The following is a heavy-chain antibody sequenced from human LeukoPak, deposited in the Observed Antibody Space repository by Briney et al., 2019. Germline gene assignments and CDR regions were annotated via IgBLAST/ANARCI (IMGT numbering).Heavy chain of an antibody. Sequence: PSQTLSLTCTVSGGSISSGGYYWSWIRQHPGKGLEWIGYIYYSGSTYYNPSLKSRVTISVDTSKNQFPLKLSSVTAADTAVYYCAREELERRGWFDPWGQGTLVTVSS. D-gene: IGHD1-1*01. CDR3: AREELERRGWFDP. CDR1: GGSISSGGYY. CDR2: IYYSGST. V-gene: IGHV4-31*03. J-gene: IGHJ5*02.